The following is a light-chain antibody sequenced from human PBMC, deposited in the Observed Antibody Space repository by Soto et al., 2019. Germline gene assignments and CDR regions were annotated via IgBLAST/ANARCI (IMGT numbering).Light chain of an antibody. V-gene: IGLV2-8*01. CDR1: GSDIGAYNS. J-gene: IGLJ1*01. CDR3: KSYAGSDTYV. CDR2: QVS. Sequence: QSALTQPASVSGSPGQSITISCTGTGSDIGAYNSVSWYQQHPGKAPKLIVFQVSFRPSGVPDRFSGSKSGNTASLTVSGLQAADEADYFCKSYAGSDTYVFGSGTKVTV.